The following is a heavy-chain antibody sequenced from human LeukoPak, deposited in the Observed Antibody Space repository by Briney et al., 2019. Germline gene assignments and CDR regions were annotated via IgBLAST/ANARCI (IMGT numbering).Heavy chain of an antibody. CDR3: AKGMNYYGSAYGMDV. Sequence: LPGGSLRLSCAASGFTLTSYAMSWFRQAPGKGLEWVSAISGSGDSTYYADSVKGRFTISRDISKNTLYLQMDSLRPEDTAVYYCAKGMNYYGSAYGMDVWGQGTTVTVSS. CDR2: ISGSGDST. V-gene: IGHV3-23*01. CDR1: GFTLTSYA. J-gene: IGHJ6*02. D-gene: IGHD3-10*01.